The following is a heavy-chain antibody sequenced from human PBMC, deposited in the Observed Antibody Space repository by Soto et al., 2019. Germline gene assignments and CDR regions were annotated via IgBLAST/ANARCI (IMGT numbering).Heavy chain of an antibody. Sequence: QVQLVQSGAEVKKPGSLVKVSCKASGGTFSSYAISWVRQAPGQGLEWMGGIIPIFGTANYAQKFQGRVTITADESTSTAYMELSSLRSEDTAVYYCARGADYQLLYYYGMDVWGQGTTVTVSS. D-gene: IGHD2-2*01. J-gene: IGHJ6*02. CDR1: GGTFSSYA. V-gene: IGHV1-69*12. CDR3: ARGADYQLLYYYGMDV. CDR2: IIPIFGTA.